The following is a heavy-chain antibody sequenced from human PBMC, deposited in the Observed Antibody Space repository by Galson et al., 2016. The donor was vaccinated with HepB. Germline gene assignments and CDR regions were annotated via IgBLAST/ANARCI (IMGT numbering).Heavy chain of an antibody. CDR2: IDSDDDK. CDR1: GFSLSTSGMR. V-gene: IGHV2-70*04. CDR3: SRIWDGVQDY. J-gene: IGHJ4*02. D-gene: IGHD1-26*01. Sequence: PALVKPTQTLTLTCTFSGFSLSTSGMRVSWIRQPPGKALEWLARIDSDDDKFYRTSLKTRLTISKDTSKNQVALTMTNMDPVDTATYYFSRIWDGVQDYWGQGTLVTVSS.